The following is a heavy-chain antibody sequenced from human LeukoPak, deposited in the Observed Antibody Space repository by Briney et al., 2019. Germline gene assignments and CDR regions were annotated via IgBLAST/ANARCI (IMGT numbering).Heavy chain of an antibody. D-gene: IGHD2-8*02. V-gene: IGHV4-34*01. CDR3: ARALGTGLVDY. Sequence: SETLSLTCAVYGGSFSGYYWSWIRQPPGKGLEWIGEINHSGSTNYNPSLKSRVTLSLDTSNKRFSLKLNSVTAADTAVYYCARALGTGLVDYWGQGTLVTVSS. J-gene: IGHJ4*02. CDR2: INHSGST. CDR1: GGSFSGYY.